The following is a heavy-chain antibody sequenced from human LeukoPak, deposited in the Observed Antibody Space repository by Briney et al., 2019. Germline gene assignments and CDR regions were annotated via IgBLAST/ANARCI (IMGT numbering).Heavy chain of an antibody. CDR3: ARGRSLRFLEWLLLDY. Sequence: GASVKVSCKASGYTFTGYYMHWVRQAPGQGLEWMGWINPNSGGTNYAQKFQGRVTMTRDTSISTACMELSRLRSDDTAVYYCARGRSLRFLEWLLLDYWGQGTLVTVSS. D-gene: IGHD3-3*01. J-gene: IGHJ4*02. V-gene: IGHV1-2*02. CDR2: INPNSGGT. CDR1: GYTFTGYY.